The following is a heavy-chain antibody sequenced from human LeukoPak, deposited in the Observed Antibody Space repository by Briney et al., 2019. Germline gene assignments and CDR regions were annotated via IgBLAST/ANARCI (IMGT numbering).Heavy chain of an antibody. CDR3: ARTLSYFDY. CDR1: GGSISGYY. V-gene: IGHV4-4*07. J-gene: IGHJ4*02. CDR2: VYSSGST. Sequence: SETLSLTCTVSGGSISGYYWSWIRQSDGKGLEWIGRVYSSGSTKYNPSLKSRVTISVDTSKNHYSLNLSSVTAADTAMYYCARTLSYFDYWGQGTLVTVSS.